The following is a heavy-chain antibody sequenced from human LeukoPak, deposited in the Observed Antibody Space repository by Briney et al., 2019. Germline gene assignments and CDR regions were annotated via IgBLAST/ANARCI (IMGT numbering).Heavy chain of an antibody. D-gene: IGHD2-8*01. CDR2: ISYDGRKK. CDR1: GFTFSNHG. J-gene: IGHJ4*02. CDR3: XXXHTNAMDYFHY. V-gene: IGHV3-30*03. Sequence: PGGSLRLSCAVSGFTFSNHGMHWVRQAPGKGLEWVAVISYDGRKKYYADSVKGRFTISRDNSMNTLYLQMNSLRAEDTAVYYXXXXHTNAMDYFHYWGQGTLVTVSS.